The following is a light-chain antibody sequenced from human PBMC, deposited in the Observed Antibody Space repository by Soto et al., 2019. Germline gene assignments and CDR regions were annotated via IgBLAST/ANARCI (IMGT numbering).Light chain of an antibody. J-gene: IGLJ2*01. CDR3: QSYDSSLSGHVV. CDR1: SSDVGAYIF. V-gene: IGLV2-8*01. Sequence: QSVLTQPPSASGSPGQSVTISCTGTSSDVGAYIFVSWYQQHPGKAPKLVVYDVNRRPPGVPDRFFGSKSGNTASLTVSGLQAEDEADYYCQSYDSSLSGHVVFGGGTQLTVL. CDR2: DVN.